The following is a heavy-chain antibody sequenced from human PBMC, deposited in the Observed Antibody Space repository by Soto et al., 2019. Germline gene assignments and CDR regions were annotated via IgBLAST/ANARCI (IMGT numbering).Heavy chain of an antibody. CDR2: TRDKPSNYAA. V-gene: IGHV3-72*01. D-gene: IGHD1-26*01. Sequence: EGQLVQSGGGLVQPGGSLRLSCTASGFAFDDYYMDWVRQVPGKGLEWIGRTRDKPSNYAAEYVASVKGRFTISRDASKDSMYLQMNTVKTEDTAVYYCARDTGGSYDYWGQGALVIGSS. J-gene: IGHJ4*02. CDR1: GFAFDDYY. CDR3: ARDTGGSYDY.